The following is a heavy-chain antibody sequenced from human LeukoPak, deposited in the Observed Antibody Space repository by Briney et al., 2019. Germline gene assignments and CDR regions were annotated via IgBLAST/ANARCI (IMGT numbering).Heavy chain of an antibody. Sequence: GGSPRLSCAASGFTFSSYWMHWVRQAPGKGLVWVPRINSDGSTTNYADSVKGRFTISRDNAKNTLYLQMNTLRVEDTAVYYCARVKVELATMLLDYWGQGTLVTVSS. CDR1: GFTFSSYW. CDR2: INSDGSTT. D-gene: IGHD5-24*01. CDR3: ARVKVELATMLLDY. J-gene: IGHJ4*02. V-gene: IGHV3-74*01.